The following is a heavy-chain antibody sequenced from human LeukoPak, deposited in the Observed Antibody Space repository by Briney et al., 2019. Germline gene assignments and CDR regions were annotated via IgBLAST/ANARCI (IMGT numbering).Heavy chain of an antibody. CDR1: GGSFSGYY. V-gene: IGHV4-34*01. CDR3: ARTSGSGSYYPYYYYYYMDV. D-gene: IGHD3-10*01. CDR2: INHSGST. J-gene: IGHJ6*03. Sequence: SETLSLTCAVYGGSFSGYYWSWIRQPPGKGLEWIGEINHSGSTNYNPPLKSRVTISVDTSKNQFSLKLSSVTAADTAVYYCARTSGSGSYYPYYYYYYMDVWGKGTTVTVSS.